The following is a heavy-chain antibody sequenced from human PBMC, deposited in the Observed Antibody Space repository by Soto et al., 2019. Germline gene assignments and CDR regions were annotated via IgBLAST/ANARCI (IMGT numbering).Heavy chain of an antibody. CDR3: VRDDIAVSGATPDY. Sequence: QVQLVQSGGDVKTPGASVKVSCTASGYTFASFGVTWVRQAPGQGLEWVGWISAYNGATHYAQKFQGRVTLTTDTSTNTVSLELRSLKADDTALYYCVRDDIAVSGATPDYWGQGTLVTVSS. CDR2: ISAYNGAT. D-gene: IGHD6-19*01. V-gene: IGHV1-18*01. J-gene: IGHJ4*02. CDR1: GYTFASFG.